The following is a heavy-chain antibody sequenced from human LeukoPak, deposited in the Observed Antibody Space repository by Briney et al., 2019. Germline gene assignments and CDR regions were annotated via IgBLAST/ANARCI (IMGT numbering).Heavy chain of an antibody. Sequence: SETLSLTCTVSGGSISSGGYYWSWIRQHPGKGLEWIGYIYYSESTYYNPSLKSRVTISVDTSKNQFSLKLSSVTAADTAVYYCARAPRYDAVAGDNWFDPWGQGTLVTVSS. J-gene: IGHJ5*02. CDR3: ARAPRYDAVAGDNWFDP. CDR2: IYYSEST. D-gene: IGHD6-19*01. V-gene: IGHV4-31*03. CDR1: GGSISSGGYY.